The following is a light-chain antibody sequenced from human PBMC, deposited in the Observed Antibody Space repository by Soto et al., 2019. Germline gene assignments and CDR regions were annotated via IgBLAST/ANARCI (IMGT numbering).Light chain of an antibody. V-gene: IGKV1-5*03. J-gene: IGKJ1*01. CDR2: KSS. Sequence: DIQMTQSPCNISTSXGDRVTIASXASQSVSIWLAWYQQKPGRAPKLLIYKSSILESGVPSRFSGSGSGTEFTLTISSLQPDDFATYYCQQFNTSPWTFGQGTKVDIK. CDR1: QSVSIW. CDR3: QQFNTSPWT.